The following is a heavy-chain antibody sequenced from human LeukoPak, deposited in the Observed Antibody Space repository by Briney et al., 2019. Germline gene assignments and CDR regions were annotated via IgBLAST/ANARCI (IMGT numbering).Heavy chain of an antibody. CDR2: ISWNSGSI. J-gene: IGHJ4*02. D-gene: IGHD3-22*01. V-gene: IGHV3-9*01. CDR1: GFTFDDYA. Sequence: GRSLRLSCAASGFTFDDYAMHWVRQAPGKGLEWVSGISWNSGSIGYADSVKGRFTISRDNAKNSLYLQMNSLRAEDTAVYYCVRGGDTTTASGYWGQGTLVIVSS. CDR3: VRGGDTTTASGY.